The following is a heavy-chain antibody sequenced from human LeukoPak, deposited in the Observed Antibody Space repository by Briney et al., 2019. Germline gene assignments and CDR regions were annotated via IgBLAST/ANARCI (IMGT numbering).Heavy chain of an antibody. V-gene: IGHV3-23*01. D-gene: IGHD1-26*01. J-gene: IGHJ4*02. CDR2: ISGSGGST. CDR1: GFTFSSYG. CDR3: ARDLVGATHYFDY. Sequence: GGSLRLSCAASGFTFSSYGMSWVRQAPGKWLEWVSAISGSGGSTYYADSVKGRFTISRDNSKNTLYLQMNSLRSDATAVYYCARDLVGATHYFDYWGQGTLVTVSS.